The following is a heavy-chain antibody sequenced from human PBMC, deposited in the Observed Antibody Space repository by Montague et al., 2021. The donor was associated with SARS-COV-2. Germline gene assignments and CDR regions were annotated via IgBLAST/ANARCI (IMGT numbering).Heavy chain of an antibody. D-gene: IGHD2-2*01. J-gene: IGHJ5*02. CDR1: GGSISSSSYY. V-gene: IGHV4-39*01. Sequence: SETLSLTCTVSGGSISSSSYYWGWIRQPPGKGLEWIGSIYYSGSTYYNPSLKGRVTISVDTSKNQFSLKLSSATAADTAVYYCARHLVYCSSTSCYEGRFDPWGQGTLVTVSS. CDR3: ARHLVYCSSTSCYEGRFDP. CDR2: IYYSGST.